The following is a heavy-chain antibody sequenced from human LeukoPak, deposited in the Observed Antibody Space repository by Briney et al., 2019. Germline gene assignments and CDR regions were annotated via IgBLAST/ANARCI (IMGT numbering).Heavy chain of an antibody. CDR2: ISGSGGST. D-gene: IGHD1-26*01. CDR1: GFTFSRYV. CDR3: AKEGARAFDY. J-gene: IGHJ4*02. Sequence: GGSLRLSCAASGFTFSRYVMSWVRQAPGKGLEWVSGISGSGGSTYYADSVKGRFTISRDNSKNTLYLQMNSLRAEDTAVYYCAKEGARAFDYWGQGTLVTVSS. V-gene: IGHV3-23*01.